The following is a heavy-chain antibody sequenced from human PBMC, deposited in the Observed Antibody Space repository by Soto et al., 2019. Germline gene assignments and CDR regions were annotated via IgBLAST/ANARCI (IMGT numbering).Heavy chain of an antibody. Sequence: EVQLEETGGGLVQPGGSLRLSCAASGFTVNSNHMSWVRQAPGKGLEWVSLIYSAGRTHYADSVKGRVTVSRDNSENRLFLQMTNVRVGDTAVYYCARDYLGSGWPRIGFDVWGLGTMVTVSS. CDR3: ARDYLGSGWPRIGFDV. J-gene: IGHJ3*01. CDR1: GFTVNSNH. V-gene: IGHV3-53*02. CDR2: IYSAGRT. D-gene: IGHD6-19*01.